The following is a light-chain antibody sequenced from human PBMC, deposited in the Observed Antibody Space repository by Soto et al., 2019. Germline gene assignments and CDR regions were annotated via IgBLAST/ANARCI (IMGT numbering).Light chain of an antibody. CDR1: SSDVGDYNY. V-gene: IGLV2-11*01. CDR3: CSFECSYTFWL. CDR2: DVS. Sequence: QSALTQPRSVSGSPGQSVTISCTGTSSDVGDYNYVSWYQQYPGKAPKLVIYDVSKRPSGVPDRFSGSKSGNTASLTISGLQAEDEADYYCCSFECSYTFWLFGGGTKLTVL. J-gene: IGLJ3*02.